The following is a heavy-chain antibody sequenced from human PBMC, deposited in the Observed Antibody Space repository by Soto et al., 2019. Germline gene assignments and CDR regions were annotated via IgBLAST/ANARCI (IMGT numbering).Heavy chain of an antibody. J-gene: IGHJ3*02. CDR1: VFTFSTYA. V-gene: IGHV3-23*01. CDR3: AHPRGYGVFDAYDI. CDR2: INAGGRDT. Sequence: GGSLRLSCAASVFTFSTYAMSWVREGPGKGLKWVSAINAGGRDTYHADSVKGRFTISRDNSISTLFLQMNSLRTEDTAVYYCAHPRGYGVFDAYDIWGQGALVTVSS. D-gene: IGHD2-8*01.